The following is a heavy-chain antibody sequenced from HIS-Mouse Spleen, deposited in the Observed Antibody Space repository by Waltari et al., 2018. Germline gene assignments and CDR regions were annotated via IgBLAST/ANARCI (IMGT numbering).Heavy chain of an antibody. CDR2: IDWDDDK. CDR3: ARIQAGKLGLPFDY. V-gene: IGHV2-70*15. CDR1: GFSLSTSGMC. J-gene: IGHJ4*02. D-gene: IGHD1-7*01. Sequence: QVTLRESGPALVKPTQTLTLTCTFSGFSLSTSGMCVSWIRQPPGKALEWLARIDWDDDKYYSTALKTRLTISKDTSKNQVVLTMTNMDPVDTATYYCARIQAGKLGLPFDYWGQGTLVTVSS.